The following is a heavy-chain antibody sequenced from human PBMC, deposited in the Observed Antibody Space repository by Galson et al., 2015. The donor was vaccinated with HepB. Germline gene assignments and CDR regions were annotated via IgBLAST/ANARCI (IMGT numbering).Heavy chain of an antibody. D-gene: IGHD3-16*02. J-gene: IGHJ2*01. CDR1: GGTFSSNA. V-gene: IGHV1-69*13. CDR3: ARAPYDYVWGSYRPYWYFDL. CDR2: IIPIFGTA. Sequence: SVKVSCKASGGTFSSNAISWVRQAPGQGLEWMGGIIPIFGTANYAQKFQGRVTITADESTSTAYMELSSLRSEDTAVYYCARAPYDYVWGSYRPYWYFDLWGRGTLVTVSS.